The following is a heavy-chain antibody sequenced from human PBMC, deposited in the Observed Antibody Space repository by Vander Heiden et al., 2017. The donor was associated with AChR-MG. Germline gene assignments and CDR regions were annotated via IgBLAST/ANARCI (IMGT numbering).Heavy chain of an antibody. Sequence: QVQLVESGGGVVQPGRSPRLYCAASGFPFRRSAMHWVRQAPGKGLEWVAVISYDGSNKYYAASVKGLFTISRDNSKNTLYLQMNSLRAEDTAVYYCARGFEIAAAVNYYYGMDVWGQGTTVTVSS. D-gene: IGHD6-13*01. CDR1: GFPFRRSA. V-gene: IGHV3-30-3*01. CDR2: ISYDGSNK. J-gene: IGHJ6*02. CDR3: ARGFEIAAAVNYYYGMDV.